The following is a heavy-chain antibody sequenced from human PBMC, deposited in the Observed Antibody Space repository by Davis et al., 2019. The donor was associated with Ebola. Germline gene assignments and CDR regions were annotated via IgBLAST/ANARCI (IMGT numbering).Heavy chain of an antibody. CDR1: GGSISSSY. CDR3: ARARATYYYDSSGSYYFDY. V-gene: IGHV4-59*01. CDR2: IYYTGST. Sequence: SETLSLTCTVSGGSISSSYWSWIRQPPGKGLEWIGYIYYTGSTYYNPSLKSRVTISVDTSKSQFSLKLTSVTAADTALYYCARARATYYYDSSGSYYFDYWGPGTLVTVSS. J-gene: IGHJ4*02. D-gene: IGHD3-22*01.